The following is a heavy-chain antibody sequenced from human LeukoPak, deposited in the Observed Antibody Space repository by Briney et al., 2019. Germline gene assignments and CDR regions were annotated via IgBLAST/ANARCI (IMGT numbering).Heavy chain of an antibody. CDR2: ISSASSHS. CDR3: ARGGPTDDWFDP. J-gene: IGHJ5*02. D-gene: IGHD3-10*01. CDR1: GFSFSDYS. Sequence: GGSLRLSCAGSGFSFSDYSMGWVRQFPGKGMAWVSYISSASSHSYYGDSVRGRFTISRDNARNSMWLQMNSLRVEDTALYYCARGGPTDDWFDPWGQGTLVTVSS. V-gene: IGHV3-21*06.